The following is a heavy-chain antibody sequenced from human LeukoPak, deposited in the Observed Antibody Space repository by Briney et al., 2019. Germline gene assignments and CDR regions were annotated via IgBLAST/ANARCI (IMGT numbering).Heavy chain of an antibody. J-gene: IGHJ4*02. CDR3: ARESPMGSGSPNYYFDY. Sequence: LSLTCTVSGGSISSGGYYWSWIRQPPGKGLEWIGYIYHSGSTYYNPSLKSRVTISVDRSKNQFSLKLSSVTAADTAVYYCARESPMGSGSPNYYFDYWGQGTLVTVSS. CDR1: GGSISSGGYY. CDR2: IYHSGST. V-gene: IGHV4-30-2*01. D-gene: IGHD3-10*01.